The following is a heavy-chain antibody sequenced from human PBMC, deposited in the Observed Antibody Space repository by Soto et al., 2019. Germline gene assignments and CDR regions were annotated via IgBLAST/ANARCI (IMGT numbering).Heavy chain of an antibody. V-gene: IGHV1-3*01. Sequence: ASVKVSCKASGYTFTSYAMHWVRQAPGQRLEWMGWINAGNGDTKYSQKFQGRVTITRDTSASTAYMDLSSLRSEDTAVYFCARVGFVVVVAANDYFDYWGQGTLVTVSS. J-gene: IGHJ4*02. D-gene: IGHD2-15*01. CDR1: GYTFTSYA. CDR3: ARVGFVVVVAANDYFDY. CDR2: INAGNGDT.